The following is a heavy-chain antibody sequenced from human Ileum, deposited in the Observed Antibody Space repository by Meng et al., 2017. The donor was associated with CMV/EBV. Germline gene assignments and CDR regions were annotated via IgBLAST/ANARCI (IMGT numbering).Heavy chain of an antibody. Sequence: SVKVSRKASGDTFSNYAVSWVRQAPGQGLEWMGGLLPIFGTANYAQKFQDRVTITTDESTSSAYMEVSSLTSEDTAVYYCAAPGGFCKSANCYEDGDYWGQGTLVTVSS. CDR3: AAPGGFCKSANCYEDGDY. CDR2: LLPIFGTA. D-gene: IGHD2-2*01. J-gene: IGHJ4*02. CDR1: GDTFSNYA. V-gene: IGHV1-69*05.